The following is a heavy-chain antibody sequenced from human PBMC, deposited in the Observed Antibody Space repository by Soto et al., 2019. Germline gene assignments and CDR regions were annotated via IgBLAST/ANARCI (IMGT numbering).Heavy chain of an antibody. Sequence: QVQLVESGGGLVKPGGSLRLSCAASGFTLSDYYMSWIRQAPGKGLEWVSYISSSSSYTNYADSVKGRFTISRDTAKNSLYQQMNSLRAEDTAVYYCARSWNDVGGFDYWGQGTLVTVSS. J-gene: IGHJ4*02. V-gene: IGHV3-11*05. D-gene: IGHD1-1*01. CDR3: ARSWNDVGGFDY. CDR1: GFTLSDYY. CDR2: ISSSSSYT.